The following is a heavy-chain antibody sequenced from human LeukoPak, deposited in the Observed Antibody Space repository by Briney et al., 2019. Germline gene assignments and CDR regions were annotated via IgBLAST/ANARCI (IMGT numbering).Heavy chain of an antibody. Sequence: SETLSLTCTVSGYSISSGYYWGWIRQPPGKGLEWIGSIYHSGSTYYNPSLKSRVTISVDTSKNQFSLTLSSVTAADTAVYYCASGDSSGYYDYWGQGTLVTVSS. CDR3: ASGDSSGYYDY. V-gene: IGHV4-38-2*02. J-gene: IGHJ4*02. CDR2: IYHSGST. D-gene: IGHD3-22*01. CDR1: GYSISSGYY.